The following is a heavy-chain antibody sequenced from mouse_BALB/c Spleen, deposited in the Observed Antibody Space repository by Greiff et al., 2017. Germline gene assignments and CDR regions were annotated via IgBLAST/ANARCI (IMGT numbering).Heavy chain of an antibody. D-gene: IGHD2-4*01. V-gene: IGHV5-12-2*01. CDR3: ARGRLITYFDD. CDR2: ISNGGGST. CDR1: GFTFSSYT. Sequence: EVMLVESGGGLVQPGGSLKLSCAASGFTFSSYTMSWVRQTPEKRLEWVAYISNGGGSTYYPDTVKGRFTISRDNAKNTLYLQMSSLKSEDTAMYYCARGRLITYFDDWGQGTTLTVSS. J-gene: IGHJ2*01.